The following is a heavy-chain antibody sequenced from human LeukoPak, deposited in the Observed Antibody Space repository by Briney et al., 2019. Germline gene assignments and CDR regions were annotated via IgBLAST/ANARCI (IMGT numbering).Heavy chain of an antibody. Sequence: GGSLRLSCAASGFTFSSYAMNWVRQAPGKGLEWVSAITGSGGRTYYADSVKGRFTISRDNSKNTLYLQMNSLRAEDTAIYYCAKEYTGTFSPFPSYFDNWGQGTWSPSPQ. CDR3: AKEYTGTFSPFPSYFDN. CDR1: GFTFSSYA. CDR2: ITGSGGRT. V-gene: IGHV3-23*01. J-gene: IGHJ4*02. D-gene: IGHD1-26*01.